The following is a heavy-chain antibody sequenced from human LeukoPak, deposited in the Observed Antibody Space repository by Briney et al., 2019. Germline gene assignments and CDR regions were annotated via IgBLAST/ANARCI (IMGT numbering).Heavy chain of an antibody. CDR2: IKSKTDGGTT. Sequence: GGSLRLSCAASGFIFSNAWMSWVRQAPGKGLEWVGRIKSKTDGGTTDYAAPLKGRLTISRDDSKNTLFLQVNSLKTEDTAVYYCTTPHYSSNLYAYDYWGQGTLVTVSS. CDR1: GFIFSNAW. CDR3: TTPHYSSNLYAYDY. V-gene: IGHV3-15*01. D-gene: IGHD6-13*01. J-gene: IGHJ4*02.